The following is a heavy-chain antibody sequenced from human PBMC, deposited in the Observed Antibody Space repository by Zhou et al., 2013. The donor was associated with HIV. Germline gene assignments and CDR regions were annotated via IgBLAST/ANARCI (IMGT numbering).Heavy chain of an antibody. Sequence: QVLLVQSGAEVKKPGSSVKVSCKVSGGTFTSSAINWVRQAPGQGLEWMGGIIPIFGRPNYPQKFQGRVTFTMDESTSTAYMELSRLRSDDTAVYYCARAVFYGDYPPDYWGQGTLVTVSS. D-gene: IGHD4-17*01. J-gene: IGHJ4*02. CDR3: ARAVFYGDYPPDY. CDR1: GGTFTSSA. V-gene: IGHV1-69*05. CDR2: IIPIFGRP.